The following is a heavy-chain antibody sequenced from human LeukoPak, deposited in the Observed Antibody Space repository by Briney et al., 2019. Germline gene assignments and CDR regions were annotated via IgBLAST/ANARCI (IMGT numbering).Heavy chain of an antibody. CDR2: IYYSGTT. CDR1: GGSISSYY. J-gene: IGHJ4*02. D-gene: IGHD3-10*01. Sequence: SETLSLTCTVSGGSISSYYWSWIRQPPGKGLEWIAYIYYSGTTNYNPSLKSRLTISVDTSKNQFSLKLTSVTAADTAVYYCARDQGNYYGSGSYYPDFDYWGQGTLVTVSS. V-gene: IGHV4-59*12. CDR3: ARDQGNYYGSGSYYPDFDY.